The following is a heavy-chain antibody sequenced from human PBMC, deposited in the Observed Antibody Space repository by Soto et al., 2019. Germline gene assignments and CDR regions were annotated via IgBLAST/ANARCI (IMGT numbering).Heavy chain of an antibody. CDR2: ISYDGSNK. CDR1: GFTFDLYA. V-gene: IGHV3-30*18. J-gene: IGHJ4*02. D-gene: IGHD4-17*01. Sequence: QVQLVESGGGVVQPGRSLRLSCAASGFTFDLYAMHWVRQAPGKGLEWVALISYDGSNKNYADSVKGRFTISRDNSKNTLYLQLNSLRPEDTAVFYCAKENTRPFVSAILRTTVTPEPLDYWGRGTLVTVSS. CDR3: AKENTRPFVSAILRTTVTPEPLDY.